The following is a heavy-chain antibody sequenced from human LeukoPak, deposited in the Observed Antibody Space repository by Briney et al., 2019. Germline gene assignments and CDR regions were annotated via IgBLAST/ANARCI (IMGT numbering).Heavy chain of an antibody. D-gene: IGHD6-19*01. CDR1: GFTFSSYW. J-gene: IGHJ4*02. V-gene: IGHV3-7*01. Sequence: GGSLRLSCAASGFTFSSYWMSWVRQAPGKGLEWVANIKQDGSEKYYVDSVKGRFTISRDNAKNSLYLQMNSLRAEATAVYYCGGYAGGWPNWGQGTLVTVSS. CDR2: IKQDGSEK. CDR3: GGYAGGWPN.